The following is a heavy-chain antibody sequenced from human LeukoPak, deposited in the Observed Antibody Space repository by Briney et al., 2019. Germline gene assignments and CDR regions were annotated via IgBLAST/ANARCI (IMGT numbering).Heavy chain of an antibody. D-gene: IGHD2-15*01. CDR3: ARDCSGGSCYGAFDI. J-gene: IGHJ3*02. CDR1: GASIRSGDYY. V-gene: IGHV4-30-4*01. Sequence: SETLSLTCTVSGASIRSGDYYWSWVRQPPGKGLEWIGYIYDSGSTYYNPSLKSRITISVDTSENRFSLKLSSVAATDTAVYYCARDCSGGSCYGAFDIWGQGTMVTVSS. CDR2: IYDSGST.